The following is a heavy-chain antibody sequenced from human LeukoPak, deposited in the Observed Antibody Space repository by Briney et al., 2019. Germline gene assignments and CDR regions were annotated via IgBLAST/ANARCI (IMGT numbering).Heavy chain of an antibody. CDR3: AKGYYDSSGPAPYDY. CDR2: ISWNSGSI. V-gene: IGHV3-9*01. CDR1: GFTFDDYA. J-gene: IGHJ4*02. D-gene: IGHD3-22*01. Sequence: PGGSLRLSCAASGFTFDDYAMHWVRQAPGKGLEWVSGISWNSGSIGYADSVKGRFTISRDNAKNSLYLQMNSLRAEDTALYYCAKGYYDSSGPAPYDYWGQGTLVTVSS.